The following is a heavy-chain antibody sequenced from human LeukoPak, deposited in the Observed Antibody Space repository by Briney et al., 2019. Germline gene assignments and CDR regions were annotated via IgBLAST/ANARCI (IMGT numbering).Heavy chain of an antibody. CDR3: ARGADIVVVPAAIGDGMDV. CDR1: GFTFRSYA. V-gene: IGHV3-21*01. Sequence: GGSLRLSCAASGFTFRSYAMSWVRRAPGKGLEWVSSISSSSSYIYYADSVKGRFTISRDNAKNSLYLQMNSLRAEDTAVYYCARGADIVVVPAAIGDGMDVWGQGTTVTVSS. D-gene: IGHD2-2*02. J-gene: IGHJ6*02. CDR2: ISSSSSYI.